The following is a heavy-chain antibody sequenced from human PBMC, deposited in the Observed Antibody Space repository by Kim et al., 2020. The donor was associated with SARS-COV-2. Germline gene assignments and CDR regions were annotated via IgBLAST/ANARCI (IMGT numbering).Heavy chain of an antibody. D-gene: IGHD3-10*01. CDR3: ARDGALARITMVRGYRSSWFDP. CDR2: INHSGST. CDR1: GGSFSGYY. Sequence: SETLSLTCAVYGGSFSGYYWSWIRQPPGKGMEWIGEINHSGSTNYNPSLKSRVTISVDTSKNQFSLKRSSVTAADTAVYYCARDGALARITMVRGYRSSWFDPWGQGTLVTVSS. V-gene: IGHV4-34*01. J-gene: IGHJ5*02.